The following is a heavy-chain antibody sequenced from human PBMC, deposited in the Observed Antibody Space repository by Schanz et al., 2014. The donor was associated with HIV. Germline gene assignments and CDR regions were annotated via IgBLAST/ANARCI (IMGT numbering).Heavy chain of an antibody. CDR3: ASREFGIYYYGLDV. CDR2: FDPEDGEI. V-gene: IGHV1-24*01. J-gene: IGHJ6*02. CDR1: GYTLTELS. Sequence: QVQLVQSGAEVKKPGASVKVSCKVSGYTLTELSMNWVRQAPGKVLEWMGGFDPEDGEIIYAQKFQGRVTMTEDTSTDTVYMELSSLRSEDTAVYYCASREFGIYYYGLDVWGQGTTVTVSS. D-gene: IGHD3-10*01.